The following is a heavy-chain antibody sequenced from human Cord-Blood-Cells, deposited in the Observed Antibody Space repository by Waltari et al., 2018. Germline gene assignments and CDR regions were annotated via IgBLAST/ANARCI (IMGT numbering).Heavy chain of an antibody. V-gene: IGHV4-34*01. CDR2: INHSGST. Sequence: QVQLQQWGAGLLKPSETLSLTCAVYGGSFSGYYWSWIRQPPGKGLEWIGEINHSGSTNYNPSLNSRVTISVDTSKNQFSLKLSSVTAADTAVYYCARLGARPFDYWGQGTLVTVSS. CDR1: GGSFSGYY. CDR3: ARLGARPFDY. J-gene: IGHJ4*02. D-gene: IGHD6-6*01.